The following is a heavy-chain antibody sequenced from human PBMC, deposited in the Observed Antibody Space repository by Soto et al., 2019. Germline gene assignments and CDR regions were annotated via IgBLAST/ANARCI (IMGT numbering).Heavy chain of an antibody. CDR2: IVVGSGNT. CDR3: AEDPIVVVPAAQFGALDAFDI. CDR1: GFTFTSSA. D-gene: IGHD2-2*01. V-gene: IGHV1-58*02. Sequence: GASVKVSCKASGFTFTSSAMQWVRQARGQRLEWIGWIVVGSGNTNYAQKFQERVTITRDMSTSTAYMELSSLRSEDTAVYYCAEDPIVVVPAAQFGALDAFDIWGQGKMVTVSS. J-gene: IGHJ3*02.